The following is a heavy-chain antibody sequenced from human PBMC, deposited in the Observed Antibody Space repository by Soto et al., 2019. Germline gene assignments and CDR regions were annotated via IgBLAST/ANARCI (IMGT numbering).Heavy chain of an antibody. CDR1: GYSFTGYY. D-gene: IGHD2-8*02. CDR3: ARGDYGTGGYPFPYFDY. Sequence: ASVKVSCKASGYSFTGYYIHWVRQAPGQGLEWMGWINPGSGATNYAQNFQGRVTLTSDTSISTASMDLTSLTSDDTAVYYCARGDYGTGGYPFPYFDYWGQGTLVTSPQ. CDR2: INPGSGAT. J-gene: IGHJ4*02. V-gene: IGHV1-2*02.